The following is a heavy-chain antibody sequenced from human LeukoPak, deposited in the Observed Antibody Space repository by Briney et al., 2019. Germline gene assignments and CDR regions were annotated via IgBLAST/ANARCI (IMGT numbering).Heavy chain of an antibody. V-gene: IGHV4-34*01. CDR1: GGSLSFYY. D-gene: IGHD2-15*01. J-gene: IGHJ1*01. CDR2: ISQNGDS. Sequence: SETLSLTCGVSGGSLSFYYWSWIRQSPGKGLEWIAEISQNGDSNYNMSLKSRVTISLDKSKNQFSLKLSSVTAADTAVYYCARGVPTPHSEYFQDWGQGTLVTVSS. CDR3: ARGVPTPHSEYFQD.